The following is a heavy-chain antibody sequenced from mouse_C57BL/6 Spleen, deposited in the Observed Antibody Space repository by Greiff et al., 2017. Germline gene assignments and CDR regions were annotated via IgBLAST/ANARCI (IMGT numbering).Heavy chain of an antibody. J-gene: IGHJ2*01. CDR1: GFTFSDYG. CDR3: ARRSVSYYFDY. V-gene: IGHV5-17*01. CDR2: ISSGSSTI. Sequence: EVKLQESGGGLVKPGGSLKLSCAASGFTFSDYGMHWVRQAPEKGLEWVAYISSGSSTIYYADTVKGRFTISRDNAKNTLFLQMTSLRSEDTAMYYCARRSVSYYFDYWGQGTTLTVSS.